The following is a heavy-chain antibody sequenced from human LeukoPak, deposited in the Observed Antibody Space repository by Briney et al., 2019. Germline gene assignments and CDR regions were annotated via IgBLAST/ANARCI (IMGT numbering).Heavy chain of an antibody. CDR2: IGDSDIMT. V-gene: IGHV3-23*01. CDR1: GFTFSINA. CDR3: AKDQAPTVGSTDF. J-gene: IGHJ4*02. Sequence: PGGSLRLSCAASGFTFSINAMSWPRQAPGKGLEWVSTIGDSDIMTHYSDSVKGRFTISRDDSKNTLYLQMNSLRADDTAVYYCAKDQAPTVGSTDFWGQGTLVTVSS. D-gene: IGHD1-26*01.